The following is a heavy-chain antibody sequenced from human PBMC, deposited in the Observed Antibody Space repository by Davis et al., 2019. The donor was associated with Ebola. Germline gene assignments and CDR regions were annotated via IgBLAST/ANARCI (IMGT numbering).Heavy chain of an antibody. D-gene: IGHD2-15*01. CDR3: ARGGCSGGSCYSPDY. Sequence: AASVKVSCKASGYTFTNYGITWVRQAPGQGLEWMGWINPHNGNTNYAQNVQGRVTMTTDTSTSTSYMELRSLRSDDTAVYYCARGGCSGGSCYSPDYWGQGTLVTVSS. CDR2: INPHNGNT. CDR1: GYTFTNYG. V-gene: IGHV1-18*04. J-gene: IGHJ4*02.